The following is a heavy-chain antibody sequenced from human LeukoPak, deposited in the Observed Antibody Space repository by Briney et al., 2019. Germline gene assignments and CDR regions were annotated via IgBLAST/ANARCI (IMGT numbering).Heavy chain of an antibody. CDR2: INPNSGGT. Sequence: ASVKVSCKASGYTFTGYYMHWVRQAPGQGLEWMGWINPNSGGTNYAQKFQGRVTMTRDTSISTAYMELSRLRSDDTAVYYCARELAVADSDAFDIWGQGTMVAVSS. CDR3: ARELAVADSDAFDI. CDR1: GYTFTGYY. J-gene: IGHJ3*02. D-gene: IGHD6-19*01. V-gene: IGHV1-2*02.